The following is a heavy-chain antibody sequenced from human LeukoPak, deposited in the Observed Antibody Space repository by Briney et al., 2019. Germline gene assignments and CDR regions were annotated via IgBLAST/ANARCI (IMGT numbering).Heavy chain of an antibody. Sequence: SETLSLTCTVSDGSINGYYWSWIRQSPGKGLESLGYIYYTGSTNYNPSLKSRVTMSVDTSRNQFFLRLSSVTAADTAVYYCAGGWLPDKNDFWGQGTLVTVSA. CDR3: AGGWLPDKNDF. CDR1: DGSINGYY. J-gene: IGHJ4*02. V-gene: IGHV4-59*01. CDR2: IYYTGST. D-gene: IGHD5-24*01.